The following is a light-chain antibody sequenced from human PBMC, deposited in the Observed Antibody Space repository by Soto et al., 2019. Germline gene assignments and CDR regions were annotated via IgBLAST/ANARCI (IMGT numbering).Light chain of an antibody. CDR1: QGIGDT. CDR2: DTS. CDR3: QPSQNWPLT. V-gene: IGKV3-15*01. Sequence: MTLSAAALSLSKGEGVAGAGRASQGIGDTLAWYQHKPGQTPRLLIYDTSTRATGVPARFSGSRSGPEFTLTINCLQSQDFALYYSQPSQNWPLTFGGGTKVDIK. J-gene: IGKJ4*01.